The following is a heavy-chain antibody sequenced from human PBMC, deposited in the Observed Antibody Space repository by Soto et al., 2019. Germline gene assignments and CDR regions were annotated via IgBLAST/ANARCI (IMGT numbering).Heavy chain of an antibody. CDR3: ARAPEWLRDNWFDP. Sequence: QVQLVQSGAEVKKPGSSVKVSCKASGGTFSSYAISWVRQAPGQGLEWMGGIIPILGTANYAQKFQGRVTITADESTSRAFMEVSSVRSEDTAVYYCARAPEWLRDNWFDPWGQGTLVTVSS. CDR2: IIPILGTA. D-gene: IGHD3-3*01. J-gene: IGHJ5*02. V-gene: IGHV1-69*01. CDR1: GGTFSSYA.